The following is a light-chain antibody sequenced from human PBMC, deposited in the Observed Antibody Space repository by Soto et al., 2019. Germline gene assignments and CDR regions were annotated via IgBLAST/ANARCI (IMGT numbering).Light chain of an antibody. V-gene: IGLV2-14*01. Sequence: QSALTQPASVSGSPGQSITISCTGTSSDVGGYNYVSWFQQHPGKAPKLMIYDVRNRPSGISNCFSGSKSGNTASLTISGLQAEDEDEYYCNSYTSSSTYGFGTGTKLTVL. J-gene: IGLJ1*01. CDR2: DVR. CDR1: SSDVGGYNY. CDR3: NSYTSSSTYG.